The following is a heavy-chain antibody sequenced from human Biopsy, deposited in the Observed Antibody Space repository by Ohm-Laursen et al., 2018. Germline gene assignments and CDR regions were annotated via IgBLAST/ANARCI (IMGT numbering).Heavy chain of an antibody. D-gene: IGHD6-19*01. J-gene: IGHJ4*02. Sequence: SLRLSCAASGFTVSSNYMSWVRQAPWKGLEWVSVIYSGGSTYYADSVKGRFTISRDNSKNTLYLQMNSLRAEDTAVYYCARGGIAVAGTNFDYWGQGTLVTVSS. CDR1: GFTVSSNY. CDR3: ARGGIAVAGTNFDY. CDR2: IYSGGST. V-gene: IGHV3-66*01.